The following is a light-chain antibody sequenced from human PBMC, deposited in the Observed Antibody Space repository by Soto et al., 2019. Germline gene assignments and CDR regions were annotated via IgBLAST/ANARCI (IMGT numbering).Light chain of an antibody. CDR3: QQYSSSPRT. J-gene: IGKJ1*01. CDR2: GAS. Sequence: EIVMTQSPATLTVSPGERATLSCMASQSISSNYLAWYHQKPGQAPRLLIYGASSRATDIPDRFRGSGSGRDFVLNISRLEPEDFGMYYCQQYSSSPRTFGQGTKVDIK. V-gene: IGKV3-20*01. CDR1: QSISSNY.